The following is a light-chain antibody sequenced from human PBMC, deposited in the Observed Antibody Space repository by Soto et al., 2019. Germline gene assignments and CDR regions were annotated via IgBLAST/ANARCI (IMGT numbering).Light chain of an antibody. Sequence: EIVLTQSPGTLSLSPGERATLSCRASQSVSSSYLAWYQQKPGQAPRLLIYGASSRATCIPDRFSGSGSGTDFTLTISRLEAEDFAVYYCQQYGSPWTFGQGTKGEIK. CDR2: GAS. V-gene: IGKV3-20*01. J-gene: IGKJ1*01. CDR3: QQYGSPWT. CDR1: QSVSSSY.